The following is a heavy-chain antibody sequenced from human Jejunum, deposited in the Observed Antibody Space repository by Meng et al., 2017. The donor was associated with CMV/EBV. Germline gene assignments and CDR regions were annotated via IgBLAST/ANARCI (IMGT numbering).Heavy chain of an antibody. CDR2: SSSSHSAT. D-gene: IGHD6-19*01. Sequence: FPFSSYEMNWVRQAPGKGLEWVSYSSSSHSATFYLASVKGRFTISRDNAQNSLYLQMNSLSAEDTAVYFCARASGWPPNYYGMDVWGQGTTVTVSS. J-gene: IGHJ6*02. V-gene: IGHV3-48*03. CDR1: FPFSSYE. CDR3: ARASGWPPNYYGMDV.